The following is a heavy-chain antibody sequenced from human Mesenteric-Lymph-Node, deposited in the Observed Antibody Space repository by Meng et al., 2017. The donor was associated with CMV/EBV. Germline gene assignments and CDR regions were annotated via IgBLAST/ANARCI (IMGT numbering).Heavy chain of an antibody. J-gene: IGHJ4*02. CDR3: ARDSPGEDKWD. V-gene: IGHV1-46*01. CDR1: AYTYTSYY. CDR2: INPSGGST. D-gene: IGHD2-15*01. Sequence: ASVKVSCKASAYTYTSYYMHWVRQAPGQGLEWMGIINPSGGSTSYAQKFQGRVTMTRDTSTTTVYLDLTSLTFGDTAMYYCARDSPGEDKWDWGQGTLVTVSS.